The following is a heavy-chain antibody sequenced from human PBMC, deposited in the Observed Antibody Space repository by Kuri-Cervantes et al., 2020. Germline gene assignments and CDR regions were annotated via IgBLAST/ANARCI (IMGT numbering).Heavy chain of an antibody. CDR1: GFTFSDYY. CDR3: ARDKRTTQRADYYYGMDV. J-gene: IGHJ6*02. V-gene: IGHV3-11*01. CDR2: ISSSGSTI. D-gene: IGHD4-11*01. Sequence: GESLKISCAASGFTFSDYYMSWIRQAPGKGLEWVSYISSSGSTIYYADSVKGRFTISRDNAKNSLYLQMNSLGAEDTAVYYCARDKRTTQRADYYYGMDVWGQGTTVTVSS.